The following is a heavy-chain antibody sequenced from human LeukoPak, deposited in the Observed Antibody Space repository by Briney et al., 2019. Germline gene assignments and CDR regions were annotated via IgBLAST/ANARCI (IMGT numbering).Heavy chain of an antibody. J-gene: IGHJ4*02. D-gene: IGHD6-19*01. CDR3: ARGSSGWPYYFDY. Sequence: SETLSLTCTVSGGSISSYYWSWIRQPPGKGLEWIGYIYYRGSTNYNPSLKSRVTISVDTSKNQFSLRLSSVTAADTAVYYCARGSSGWPYYFDYWGQGTLVTVSS. CDR2: IYYRGST. V-gene: IGHV4-59*08. CDR1: GGSISSYY.